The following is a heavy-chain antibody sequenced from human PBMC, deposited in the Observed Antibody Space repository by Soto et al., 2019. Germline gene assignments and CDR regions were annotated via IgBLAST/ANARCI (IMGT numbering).Heavy chain of an antibody. V-gene: IGHV3-74*03. Sequence: SLRLSSVASGFTFINYWMQWIRQAAGKWPGWVSRVTAKVHTIQYADSVTGPFTVSRDNAKNKLYLQMNSLRAEGTAVYYCARAGIDDWGPGTMVTVSS. CDR2: VTAKVHTI. CDR1: GFTFINYW. J-gene: IGHJ4*02. CDR3: ARAGIDD.